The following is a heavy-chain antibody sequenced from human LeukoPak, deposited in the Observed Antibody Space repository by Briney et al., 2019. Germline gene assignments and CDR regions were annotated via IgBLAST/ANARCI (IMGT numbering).Heavy chain of an antibody. D-gene: IGHD6-6*01. Sequence: GGSLRLSCAASGFTFSSYWVSWVRQAPGRGLEWVANIKQDGSEKYYVGSVKGRFTISRDNAKNSLYLQMNSLRAEDTAVFYCARDFVGPSDYWGQGTLVTVSS. J-gene: IGHJ4*02. CDR1: GFTFSSYW. CDR2: IKQDGSEK. V-gene: IGHV3-7*01. CDR3: ARDFVGPSDY.